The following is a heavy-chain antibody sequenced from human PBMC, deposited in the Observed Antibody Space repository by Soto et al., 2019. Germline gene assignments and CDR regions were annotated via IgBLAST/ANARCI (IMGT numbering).Heavy chain of an antibody. D-gene: IGHD2-2*01. V-gene: IGHV4-59*01. CDR2: IYYSGST. Sequence: QVQLQESGPRLVKPSETLSLTCIVSGGSISSYYWSWIRQPPGKGLEWIGYIYYSGSTNYNPSLKSRVPISVDTSKNQSSLKLSSVAAADTAVYYCARAVLPATAPFDYWGQGTLVTVSS. CDR1: GGSISSYY. J-gene: IGHJ4*02. CDR3: ARAVLPATAPFDY.